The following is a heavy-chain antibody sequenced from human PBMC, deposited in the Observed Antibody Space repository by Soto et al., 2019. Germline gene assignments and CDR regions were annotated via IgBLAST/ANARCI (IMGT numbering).Heavy chain of an antibody. J-gene: IGHJ5*02. Sequence: QVQLVASGGGVVQPGRSLRLSCAASGVTFSSYAMHWVRQAPGKGLEWVAVIWSDGSKKYYGDSVKGRFTISRDNSKNTLYLQMNSLKVEDTAVYYCARDEEPWGQGTLVIVSS. CDR3: ARDEEP. V-gene: IGHV3-33*01. CDR2: IWSDGSKK. CDR1: GVTFSSYA.